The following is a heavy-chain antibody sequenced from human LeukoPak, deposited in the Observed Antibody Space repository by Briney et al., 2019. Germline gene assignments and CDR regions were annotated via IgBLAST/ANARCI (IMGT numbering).Heavy chain of an antibody. CDR2: ISAYNGNT. CDR3: ARSIAVAGTNYYYGMDV. Sequence: ASVKVSCKASGYTFTSYGISWVRQAPGQGLEWMGWISAYNGNTNYAQKLQGRATMTTDTSTSTAYMELRSLRSDDTAVYYCARSIAVAGTNYYYGMDVWGQGTTVTVSS. J-gene: IGHJ6*02. CDR1: GYTFTSYG. D-gene: IGHD6-19*01. V-gene: IGHV1-18*01.